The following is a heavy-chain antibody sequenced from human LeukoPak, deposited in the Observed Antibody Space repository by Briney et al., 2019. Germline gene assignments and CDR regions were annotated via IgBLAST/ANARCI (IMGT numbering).Heavy chain of an antibody. D-gene: IGHD3-9*01. CDR2: IYYSGST. CDR3: ARLSRGRFFDYIFDY. CDR1: GGSFSGYY. Sequence: PSETLSLTCAVYGGSFSGYYWSWIRQPPGKGLEWIGNIYYSGSTYYNPSLTSRVTMSADTCNNQFSLKMHSVTAADTAVYYCARLSRGRFFDYIFDYWGQGTLVTVSS. V-gene: IGHV4-34*01. J-gene: IGHJ4*02.